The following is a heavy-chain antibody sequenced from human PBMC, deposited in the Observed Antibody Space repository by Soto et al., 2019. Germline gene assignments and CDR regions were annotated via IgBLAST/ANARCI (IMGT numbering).Heavy chain of an antibody. V-gene: IGHV5-51*01. CDR1: GYRFTNYW. CDR2: IYPGDSET. J-gene: IGHJ4*02. CDR3: ARRVGTWPFHFDY. Sequence: PGESLKISCEGSGYRFTNYWIGWVRQMPGKGLEWMGIIYPGDSETRYSPSFEGRVTISVDTSINTAYVQWSSLQASDTAINYCARRVGTWPFHFDYWGQGTLVTVSS.